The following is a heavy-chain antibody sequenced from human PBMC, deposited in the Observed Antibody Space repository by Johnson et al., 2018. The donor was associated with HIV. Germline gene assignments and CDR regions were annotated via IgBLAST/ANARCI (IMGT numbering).Heavy chain of an antibody. CDR1: GFTFSDYA. CDR2: ISYDGSNK. J-gene: IGHJ3*02. Sequence: QVQLVESGGGVVQPGRSLRLSCAASGFTFSDYAMHWVRQAPGKGPDWVAVISYDGSNKYYADSVQGRFYNSIDNSKNTLYMQMNTLRAEDTAVYYCVKVQDEWFRALGAFDIWGQGTMVTVSS. D-gene: IGHD3-10*01. V-gene: IGHV3-30*04. CDR3: VKVQDEWFRALGAFDI.